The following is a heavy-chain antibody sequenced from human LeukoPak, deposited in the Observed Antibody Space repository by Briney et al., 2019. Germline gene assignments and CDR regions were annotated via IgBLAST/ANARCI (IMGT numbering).Heavy chain of an antibody. CDR1: GYTFTSYY. CDR3: ARDSDTAMVAAPYYFDY. D-gene: IGHD5-18*01. V-gene: IGHV1-46*01. CDR2: INPSGGST. J-gene: IGHJ4*02. Sequence: ASVKVSCKASGYTFTSYYMHWVRQAPGQGLEWTGIINPSGGSTSYAQKFQGRVTITADESTSTACMELSSLRSEDTAVYYCARDSDTAMVAAPYYFDYWGQGTLVTVSS.